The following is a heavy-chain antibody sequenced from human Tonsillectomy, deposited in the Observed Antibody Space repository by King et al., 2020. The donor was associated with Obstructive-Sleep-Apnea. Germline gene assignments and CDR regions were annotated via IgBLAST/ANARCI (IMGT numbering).Heavy chain of an antibody. J-gene: IGHJ4*02. D-gene: IGHD6-19*01. Sequence: VQLVESGGGLVQPGGSLRLSCASSGFTFSSYDMHWVRQATGKGLEWVSAIGTAGDTYYPGSVKGRFTISRENAKNSLYLQMNGLRAGDTAVYYCARDAVAGTGGYFDYWGQGTLVTVSS. V-gene: IGHV3-13*04. CDR2: IGTAGDT. CDR3: ARDAVAGTGGYFDY. CDR1: GFTFSSYD.